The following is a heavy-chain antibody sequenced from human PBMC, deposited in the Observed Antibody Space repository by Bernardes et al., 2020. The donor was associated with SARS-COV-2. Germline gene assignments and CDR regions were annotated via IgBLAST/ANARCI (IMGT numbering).Heavy chain of an antibody. V-gene: IGHV3-73*01. Sequence: SLRLFCSASGFTFSGFALHWVRRASGKGRGWVGRVRSQPNSYATAYAASVKGRFTIYRDDSKNTAYLQMNSLKTEDTAVYYCTRHDLWGQGTMVTVSS. CDR1: GFTFSGFA. J-gene: IGHJ3*01. CDR2: VRSQPNSYAT. CDR3: TRHDL.